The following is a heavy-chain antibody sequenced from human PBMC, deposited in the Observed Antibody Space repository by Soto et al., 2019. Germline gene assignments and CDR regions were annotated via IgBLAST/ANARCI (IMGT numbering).Heavy chain of an antibody. D-gene: IGHD6-19*01. Sequence: QVQLVQSGAEVKKPGSSVKVSCKASGGTFSSYTISWVRQAPGQGLEWMGRIIPILGIANYAQKFQVRVTITADKSTSTGYMELRSLRSEDTAVYYCARDLSSVWYYYYYGMDVWGQGTTVTVSS. J-gene: IGHJ6*02. V-gene: IGHV1-69*08. CDR3: ARDLSSVWYYYYYGMDV. CDR1: GGTFSSYT. CDR2: IIPILGIA.